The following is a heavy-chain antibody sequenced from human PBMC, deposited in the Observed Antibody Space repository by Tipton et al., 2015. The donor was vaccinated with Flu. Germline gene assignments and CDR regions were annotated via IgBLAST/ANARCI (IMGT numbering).Heavy chain of an antibody. CDR1: GGSISSYY. CDR2: IYYSGST. J-gene: IGHJ6*02. Sequence: LRLSCTVSGGSISSYYWSWIRQPPGKGLEWIGYIYYSGSTNYNPSLKSRVTISVDTSKNQFSLKLSSVTAADTAVYYCARGRPNYYYYGMDVWGQGTTVTVSS. V-gene: IGHV4-59*01. CDR3: ARGRPNYYYYGMDV.